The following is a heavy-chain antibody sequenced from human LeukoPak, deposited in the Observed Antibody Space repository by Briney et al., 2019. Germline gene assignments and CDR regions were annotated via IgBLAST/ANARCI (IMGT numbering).Heavy chain of an antibody. V-gene: IGHV6-1*01. CDR1: GDSVSSNSAA. CDR2: TYYRSKWYN. J-gene: IGHJ6*03. Sequence: SQTLSLTCAISGDSVSSNSAAWNWIRQSPSRGLEWLGRTYYRSKWYNDYAVSVKSRVTINPDTSKNQFSLQLNSVTPEDTAVYYCARERGYCSGGSCYSEKYYYYMDVWGKGTTVTVSS. CDR3: ARERGYCSGGSCYSEKYYYYMDV. D-gene: IGHD2-15*01.